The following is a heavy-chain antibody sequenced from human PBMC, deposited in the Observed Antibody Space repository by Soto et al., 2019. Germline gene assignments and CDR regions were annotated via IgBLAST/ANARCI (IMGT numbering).Heavy chain of an antibody. V-gene: IGHV4-31*03. CDR1: GGSISSGGYY. D-gene: IGHD2-2*01. J-gene: IGHJ5*02. CDR2: IYYSGST. Sequence: PSETLSLTCTVSGGSISSGGYYWSWIRQHPGKGLEWIGYIYYSGSTYNNPSLKSRVTISVDTSKNQFSLKLSSVTAADTAVYYCARAKTDIVVVPAAFNWFDPWGQGTLVTVSS. CDR3: ARAKTDIVVVPAAFNWFDP.